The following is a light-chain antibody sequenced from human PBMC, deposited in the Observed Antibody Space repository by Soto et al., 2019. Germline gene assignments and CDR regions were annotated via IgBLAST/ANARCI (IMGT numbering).Light chain of an antibody. CDR1: QSVSSSY. CDR3: QQYGSSPYT. Sequence: EIVLTQSPGTLSLSPGERATLSCRASQSVSSSYLAWYQQKPGQAPRLLIYGASSRATGIPDRFSGSGSRTDSTLTISRLEPEDFAVYYCQQYGSSPYTFGQGTKLEIK. CDR2: GAS. V-gene: IGKV3-20*01. J-gene: IGKJ2*01.